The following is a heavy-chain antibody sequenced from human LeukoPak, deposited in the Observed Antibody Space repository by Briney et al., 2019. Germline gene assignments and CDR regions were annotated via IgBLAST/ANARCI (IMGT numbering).Heavy chain of an antibody. J-gene: IGHJ4*02. CDR2: IKQDGSEK. V-gene: IGHV3-7*01. D-gene: IGHD3-16*01. CDR1: GFTFSSYW. Sequence: GGSLRLSCAASGFTFSSYWMSWVRQAPGKGLEWVANIKQDGSEKYYVDSVKGRFTISRENAKNSLYLQMNSLRAEDTAVYYCARDGGLSAPDYWGQGTLVTVSS. CDR3: ARDGGLSAPDY.